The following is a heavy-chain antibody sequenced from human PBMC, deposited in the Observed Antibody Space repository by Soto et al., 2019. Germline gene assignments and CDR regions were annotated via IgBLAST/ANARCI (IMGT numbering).Heavy chain of an antibody. J-gene: IGHJ5*02. D-gene: IGHD2-21*02. V-gene: IGHV1-8*01. CDR1: GYTFTSYD. Sequence: ASVKVSCKASGYTFTSYDINWVRQATGQGLEWMGWMNPNSGNTGYAQKFQGRVTMTRNTSISTAYMELSSLRSEDTAVYYCARVPGDLNWFDPWGQGTLVTVSS. CDR2: MNPNSGNT. CDR3: ARVPGDLNWFDP.